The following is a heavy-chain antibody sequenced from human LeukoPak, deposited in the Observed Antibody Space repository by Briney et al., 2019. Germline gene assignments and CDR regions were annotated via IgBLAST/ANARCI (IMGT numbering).Heavy chain of an antibody. Sequence: VASVKVSCKASGYTFTSYYMHWVRQAPGQGLEWMGIINPSGGSTSYAQKFQGRVTMTRDTSTSTVYMELSSLRSEDTAVYYCARDRCLTTDSSSCPAADWGQGTLVTVSS. D-gene: IGHD6-13*01. CDR1: GYTFTSYY. CDR3: ARDRCLTTDSSSCPAAD. J-gene: IGHJ4*02. V-gene: IGHV1-46*01. CDR2: INPSGGST.